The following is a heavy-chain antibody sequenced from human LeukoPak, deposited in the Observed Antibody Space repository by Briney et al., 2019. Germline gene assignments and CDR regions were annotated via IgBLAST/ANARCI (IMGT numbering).Heavy chain of an antibody. Sequence: ASVKVSCKASGYTFTRHGISWVRQAPGQGLEWMGWISGYNGDTKFAQKFQDRVSMTTETSTSTAYMEVRSLRSDDTAMYYCARDPSNTSGRMIWFDSWGQGTLVTVSS. CDR2: ISGYNGDT. V-gene: IGHV1-18*01. D-gene: IGHD2-2*01. J-gene: IGHJ5*01. CDR3: ARDPSNTSGRMIWFDS. CDR1: GYTFTRHG.